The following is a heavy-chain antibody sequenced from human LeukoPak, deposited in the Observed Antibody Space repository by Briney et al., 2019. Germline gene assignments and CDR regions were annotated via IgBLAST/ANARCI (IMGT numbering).Heavy chain of an antibody. CDR1: GFTFSSYA. CDR2: ISGSGGST. V-gene: IGHV3-23*01. D-gene: IGHD6-19*01. Sequence: GGSLRLSCAASGFTFSSYAMSWVRQAPGKGLEWGSAISGSGGSTYYADSVKGRFTISRDNSKNTLYLQMNSLRAEDTAVYYCAKDLKQWLVLYYFDYWGQGTLVTVSS. J-gene: IGHJ4*02. CDR3: AKDLKQWLVLYYFDY.